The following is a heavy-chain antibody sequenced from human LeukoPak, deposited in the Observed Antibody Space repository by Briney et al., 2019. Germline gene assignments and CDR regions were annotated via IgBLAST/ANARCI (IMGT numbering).Heavy chain of an antibody. CDR3: ASLGPYSTTWYGDY. V-gene: IGHV4-39*01. Sequence: SETLSLTCTVSAGAITRTSYFWGWIRQSPGKGLEWIGSIYCSGTTYYNPSLKSRVTISVDTSKNQFSLHLNSVTAADTAVYYCASLGPYSTTWYGDYWGQGSQVTVSS. D-gene: IGHD2/OR15-2a*01. CDR1: AGAITRTSYF. CDR2: IYCSGTT. J-gene: IGHJ4*02.